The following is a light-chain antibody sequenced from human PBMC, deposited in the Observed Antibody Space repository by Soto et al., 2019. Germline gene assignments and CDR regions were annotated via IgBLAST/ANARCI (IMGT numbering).Light chain of an antibody. CDR2: SAS. V-gene: IGKV1-39*01. Sequence: DIPMTQSPSSLSASVGDRITITCRASQNVGRYLTWYQQRSGEAPKRLIYSASNLESGVSSRFSGSGSGTDFTLTISSLQPEDFATYFCQQSYNTSLTFGGGTVVEI. J-gene: IGKJ4*01. CDR1: QNVGRY. CDR3: QQSYNTSLT.